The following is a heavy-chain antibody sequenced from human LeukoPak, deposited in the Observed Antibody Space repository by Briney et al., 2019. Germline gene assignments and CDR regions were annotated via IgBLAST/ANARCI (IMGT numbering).Heavy chain of an antibody. Sequence: GGSLRPSCAASGFTFSSYGMHWVRQAPGKGLEWVAVISYDGSNKYYADSVKGRFTISRDNSKNTLYLQMNSLRAEDTAVYYCAKAVGIVGATYYFDYWGQGTLVTVSS. D-gene: IGHD1-26*01. V-gene: IGHV3-30*18. J-gene: IGHJ4*02. CDR2: ISYDGSNK. CDR3: AKAVGIVGATYYFDY. CDR1: GFTFSSYG.